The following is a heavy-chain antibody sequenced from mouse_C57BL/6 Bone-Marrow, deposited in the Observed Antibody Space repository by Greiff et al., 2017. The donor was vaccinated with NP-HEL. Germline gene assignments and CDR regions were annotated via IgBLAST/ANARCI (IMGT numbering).Heavy chain of an antibody. CDR1: GYSITSGYY. CDR2: ISYDGSN. D-gene: IGHD1-1*01. J-gene: IGHJ1*03. Sequence: EVQLQESGPGLVKPSQSLSLTCSVTGYSITSGYYWNWIRQFPGNKLEWMGYISYDGSNNYNTSLKNRISITRDTSKNQFFLKLNTVTTEDTATYYCAKYGSSTYWYFDVWGTGTTVTVSS. CDR3: AKYGSSTYWYFDV. V-gene: IGHV3-6*01.